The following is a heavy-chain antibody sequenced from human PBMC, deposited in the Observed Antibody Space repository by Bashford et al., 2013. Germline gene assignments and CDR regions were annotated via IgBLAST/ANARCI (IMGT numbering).Heavy chain of an antibody. V-gene: IGHV5-51*01. Sequence: GESLKISCKGSGYSFTSYWIGWVRQMPGKGLEWMGIIYPGDSDTRYSPSFQGQVTISADKSISTAYLQWSSLKASDTAMYYCARIEGLERRRRAFDIWGQGTMVTVSS. CDR2: IYPGDSDT. D-gene: IGHD1-1*01. CDR3: ARIEGLERRRRAFDI. J-gene: IGHJ3*02. CDR1: GYSFTSYW.